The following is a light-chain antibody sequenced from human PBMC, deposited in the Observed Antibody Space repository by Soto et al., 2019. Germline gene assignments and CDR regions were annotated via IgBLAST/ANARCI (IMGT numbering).Light chain of an antibody. V-gene: IGKV1-9*01. CDR1: RSISSY. CDR3: QHLNNYPIA. CDR2: GAS. Sequence: DIQMTQSPSSLSASVGDRVTITCRASRSISSYLNWYQQKPGKAPKVLIYGASTLQSGVPSRFSGSGSGTDFTLTISSLQPEDFATYYCQHLNNYPIAFGQGTRLEIK. J-gene: IGKJ5*01.